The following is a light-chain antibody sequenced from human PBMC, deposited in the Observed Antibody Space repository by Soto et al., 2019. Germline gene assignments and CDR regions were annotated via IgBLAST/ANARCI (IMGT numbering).Light chain of an antibody. CDR1: QSVLYSSNNKNY. CDR3: QQYYSTPTWT. J-gene: IGKJ1*01. V-gene: IGKV4-1*01. Sequence: DIVMTQSPDSLAVSLGERATINCKSSQSVLYSSNNKNYLAWYQQKPGHPPKLLIYWASTRESGVPDRFSGSGSWTDFTLTISSLQAEDVAVYYCQQYYSTPTWTFGQGTKVEIK. CDR2: WAS.